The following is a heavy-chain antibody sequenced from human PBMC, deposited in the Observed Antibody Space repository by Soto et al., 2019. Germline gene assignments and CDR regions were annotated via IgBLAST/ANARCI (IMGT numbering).Heavy chain of an antibody. V-gene: IGHV1-58*01. J-gene: IGHJ6*02. CDR1: GFTFTSSA. CDR2: IVVGSGNT. D-gene: IGHD6-19*01. CDR3: AADTDTVAGYYYYGMDV. Sequence: GASVKVSCKASGFTFTSSAAQWVQQARGQRLEWIGWIVVGSGNTNYAQKFQERVTITRDMSTSTAYMELSSLRSEDTAVYYCAADTDTVAGYYYYGMDVWGQGTTVTVSS.